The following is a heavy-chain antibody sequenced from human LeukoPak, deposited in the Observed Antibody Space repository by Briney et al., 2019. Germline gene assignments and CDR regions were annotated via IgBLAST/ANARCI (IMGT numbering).Heavy chain of an antibody. CDR1: GFTFSDYY. D-gene: IGHD6-6*01. CDR3: AREGKYSSSYYFDY. CDR2: ISSGGSTT. Sequence: GGSLRLSCAASGFTFSDYYMSWIRQAPGKGLEWVSYISSGGSTTYYADSVKGRFTISRDTSKNTLYLQMNSLRAEDTAVYYCAREGKYSSSYYFDYWGQGTLVTVSS. J-gene: IGHJ4*02. V-gene: IGHV3-11*01.